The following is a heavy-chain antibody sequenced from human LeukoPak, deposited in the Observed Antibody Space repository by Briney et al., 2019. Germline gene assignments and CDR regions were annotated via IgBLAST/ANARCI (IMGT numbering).Heavy chain of an antibody. CDR3: ARYQVDSKVASSYYFDN. CDR2: INHRGST. V-gene: IGHV4-34*01. J-gene: IGHJ4*02. D-gene: IGHD2-15*01. CDR1: GGSFSGYY. Sequence: SETLSLTCAVYGGSFSGYYWSWIRQPPGKGLEWIGEINHRGSTNYNPSLKRRVTISVDTSKNQFSRKLSSVTAADTAVCYCARYQVDSKVASSYYFDNWGQGTLVTVSS.